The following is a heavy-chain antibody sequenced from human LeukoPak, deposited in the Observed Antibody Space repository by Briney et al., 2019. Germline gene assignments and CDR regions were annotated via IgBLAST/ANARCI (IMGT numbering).Heavy chain of an antibody. D-gene: IGHD2-2*01. CDR3: ARIPAAAGSYYYYGMDV. CDR2: IYSGGST. J-gene: IGHJ6*02. V-gene: IGHV3-53*01. Sequence: GGSLRLSCAASGFTVGSNYMSWVRQAPGKGLEWVSVIYSGGSTYYADSVKGRFTISRDNSKNTLYLQMNSLRAEDTAVYYCARIPAAAGSYYYYGMDVWGQGTTVTVSS. CDR1: GFTVGSNY.